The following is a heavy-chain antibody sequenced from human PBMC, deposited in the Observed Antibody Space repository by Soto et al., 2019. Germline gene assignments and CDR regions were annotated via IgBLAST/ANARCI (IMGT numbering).Heavy chain of an antibody. J-gene: IGHJ3*02. CDR3: ARSGYGDYSAFDI. V-gene: IGHV3-53*04. D-gene: IGHD4-17*01. Sequence: EVQLVESGGGLVQPGGSLRLSCAASGFTVSSNYMSWVRQPPGKGLEWVSVIYSGGTTYYADSVKGRFTISRHNSKNTLYLQMNSLRAEDTAVYYCARSGYGDYSAFDIWGQGTMVTVSS. CDR2: IYSGGTT. CDR1: GFTVSSNY.